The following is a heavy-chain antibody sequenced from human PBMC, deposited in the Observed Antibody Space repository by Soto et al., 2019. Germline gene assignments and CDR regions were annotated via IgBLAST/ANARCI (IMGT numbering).Heavy chain of an antibody. D-gene: IGHD2-8*01. CDR2: VYYRGRS. CDR3: VSQRTSVLTQAYFDY. Sequence: SETLSLTCTVSGGSVSNSNYYWGWIRQSPGTGLEWVGSVYYRGRSYYKSSVKSRVTISVDTSKNQFSVNLNSVTASDTAVYYCVSQRTSVLTQAYFDYWGPGALVTVSS. J-gene: IGHJ4*02. V-gene: IGHV4-39*01. CDR1: GGSVSNSNYY.